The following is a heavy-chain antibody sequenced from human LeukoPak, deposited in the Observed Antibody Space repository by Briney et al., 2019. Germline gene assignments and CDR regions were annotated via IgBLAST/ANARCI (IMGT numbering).Heavy chain of an antibody. CDR3: ARKKRVDTDSIMVYYYYAMDV. J-gene: IGHJ6*02. V-gene: IGHV3-33*01. D-gene: IGHD5-18*01. Sequence: GGSLRLSCAASGFTFGSYGMHWVRQAPGKGLEWVAVIWYDGGNKYYADSVKGRFTISRDNSKKTLYLQMNNLRAEDTAVYYCARKKRVDTDSIMVYYYYAMDVWGQGTTVTVSS. CDR1: GFTFGSYG. CDR2: IWYDGGNK.